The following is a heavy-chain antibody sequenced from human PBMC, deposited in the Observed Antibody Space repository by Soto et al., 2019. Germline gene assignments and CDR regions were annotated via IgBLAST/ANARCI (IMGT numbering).Heavy chain of an antibody. J-gene: IGHJ4*02. CDR2: IKEDGNEK. CDR1: GFTFSSYW. V-gene: IGHV3-7*01. CDR3: ARGLDYGASFDY. D-gene: IGHD4-17*01. Sequence: GGSLRISCAASGFTFSSYWMTWVRQAPGKGLEWVANIKEDGNEKYYVDSVKGRFTISRDHPKNSLYLQMTSLRADDTAVYYCARGLDYGASFDYWGQGTLVTVSS.